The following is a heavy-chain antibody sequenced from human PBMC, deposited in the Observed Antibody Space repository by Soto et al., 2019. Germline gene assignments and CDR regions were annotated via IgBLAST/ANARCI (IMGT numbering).Heavy chain of an antibody. V-gene: IGHV1-3*04. CDR1: GYTFTSYA. J-gene: IGHJ5*02. D-gene: IGHD2-21*02. CDR3: ARMETGRVVTRPNWLDP. CDR2: INTGNGNT. Sequence: QVQLVQSGAEVKKPGASVKVSCKTSGYTFTSYAVHWVRQAPGHRLEWMGWINTGNGNTKYSQNFQGRVTITRXXSXSXAYMELSSLRSEDTAVYYCARMETGRVVTRPNWLDPWGQGTLVTVSS.